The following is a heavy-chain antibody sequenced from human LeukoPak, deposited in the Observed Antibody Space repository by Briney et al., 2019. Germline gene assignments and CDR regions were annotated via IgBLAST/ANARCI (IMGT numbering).Heavy chain of an antibody. V-gene: IGHV3-7*02. CDR1: GFTFRRYW. CDR3: ARRYCSSTSCLLDY. CDR2: IKEDGSEK. Sequence: GGSLSLSCAASGFTFRRYWMSWVRQAPGKGLEGVANIKEDGSEKYHVDSVKGRFTISRDNAKNSLYLQMNSLRAEHTAVYYCARRYCSSTSCLLDYWGQGTLVTVSS. D-gene: IGHD2-2*01. J-gene: IGHJ4*02.